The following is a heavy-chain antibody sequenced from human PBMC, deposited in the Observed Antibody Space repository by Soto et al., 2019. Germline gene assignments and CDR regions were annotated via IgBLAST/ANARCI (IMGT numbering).Heavy chain of an antibody. V-gene: IGHV3-53*01. Sequence: EVQLVESGGGWIQPGGSLRLSCAASGFAVSSKYMTWVRQAPGKGLEWVSVIYGGGTTYYEDSVKGRFTISRDTSKNTLYLQMNSLRAEDTAVYYCVQTTGWPGFDFWGQGTLVTVSS. J-gene: IGHJ4*02. CDR2: IYGGGTT. CDR1: GFAVSSKY. CDR3: VQTTGWPGFDF. D-gene: IGHD6-19*01.